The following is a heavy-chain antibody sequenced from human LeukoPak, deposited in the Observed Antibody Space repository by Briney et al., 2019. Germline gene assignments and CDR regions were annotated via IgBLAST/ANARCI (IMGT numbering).Heavy chain of an antibody. CDR3: ARAYFFYFDY. V-gene: IGHV1-69*05. CDR2: IIPIFGTA. J-gene: IGHJ4*02. CDR1: GGTFSSYA. D-gene: IGHD2-21*01. Sequence: GASVKVSCKASGGTFSSYAISWVRQAPGQGLEWMGGIIPIFGTANYAQKFQGRVTITRDTSASTAYMELSSLRSEDTAVYYCARAYFFYFDYWGQGTLVTVSS.